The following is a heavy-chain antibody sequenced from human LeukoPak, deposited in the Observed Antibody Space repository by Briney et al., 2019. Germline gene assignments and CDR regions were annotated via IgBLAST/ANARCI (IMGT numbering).Heavy chain of an antibody. CDR2: ISSSSSYI. D-gene: IGHD3-10*01. Sequence: GGSLRLSCAASGFTFSSYSMNRVRQAPGKGLEWVSSISSSSSYIYYADSVKGRFTISRDNSKNTLYLQMNSLRAEDTAVYYCAKVTYYYGSGSYGWYFDYWGQGTLVTVSS. V-gene: IGHV3-21*04. CDR1: GFTFSSYS. CDR3: AKVTYYYGSGSYGWYFDY. J-gene: IGHJ4*02.